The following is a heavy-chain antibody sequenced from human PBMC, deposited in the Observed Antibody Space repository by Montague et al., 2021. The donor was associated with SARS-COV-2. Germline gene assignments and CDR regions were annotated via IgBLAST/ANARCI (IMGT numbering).Heavy chain of an antibody. V-gene: IGHV2-70*11. Sequence: PALVKPTQTLTLTCTFSGFSLSTSGMCVSWIRRPQGKALEWLARXXWDDEKYYSTSLKTRLTISKDNSKNQVVLTMTNMDPVDTATYYCARTRVDTAVAFDIWGQGTMVTVSS. D-gene: IGHD5-18*01. CDR2: XXWDDEK. CDR1: GFSLSTSGMC. J-gene: IGHJ3*02. CDR3: ARTRVDTAVAFDI.